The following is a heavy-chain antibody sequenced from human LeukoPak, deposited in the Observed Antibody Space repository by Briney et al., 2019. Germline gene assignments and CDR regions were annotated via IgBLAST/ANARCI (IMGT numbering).Heavy chain of an antibody. J-gene: IGHJ4*02. D-gene: IGHD6-19*01. CDR1: GFTFSSYA. CDR3: AREIVSAVAGNFDY. Sequence: PGGSLRLSCAASGFTFSSYAMHWVRQAPGKGLEWVSYISNTDETRTYADSVKGRFTISRDNAKNSLHLEMNSLRAEDTAVYYCAREIVSAVAGNFDYWGQGTLVTVSS. V-gene: IGHV3-48*03. CDR2: ISNTDETR.